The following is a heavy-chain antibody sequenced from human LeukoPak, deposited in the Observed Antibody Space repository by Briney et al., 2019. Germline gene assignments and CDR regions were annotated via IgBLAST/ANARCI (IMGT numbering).Heavy chain of an antibody. D-gene: IGHD1-26*01. V-gene: IGHV4-59*01. CDR2: IYYSGST. J-gene: IGHJ4*02. Sequence: ETLSLTCTVSGGSISSYYRSWIRQPPGKGLEWIGYIYYSGSTNYNPSLKSRVTISVDTSKNQFSLKLSSVTAADTAVYYCARVGSGSYWDFDYWGQGTLVTVSS. CDR1: GGSISSYY. CDR3: ARVGSGSYWDFDY.